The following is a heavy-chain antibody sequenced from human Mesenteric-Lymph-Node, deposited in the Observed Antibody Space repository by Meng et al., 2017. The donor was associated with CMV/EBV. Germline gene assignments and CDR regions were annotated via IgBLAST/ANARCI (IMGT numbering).Heavy chain of an antibody. CDR2: IRNTGAT. V-gene: IGHV4-59*01. Sequence: SETLSLTCTVSGASISGYHWGWIRQPPGKGLEFVGNIRNTGATDYSASLESRVTMSLDMSKNQFSLELTSVSAADTAVYYCARWRRAQSEFDYWGQGILVTVSS. CDR1: GASISGYH. J-gene: IGHJ4*02. CDR3: ARWRRAQSEFDY.